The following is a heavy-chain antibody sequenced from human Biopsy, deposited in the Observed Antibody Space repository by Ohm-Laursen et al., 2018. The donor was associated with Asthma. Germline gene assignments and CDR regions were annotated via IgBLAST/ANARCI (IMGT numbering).Heavy chain of an antibody. D-gene: IGHD3-22*01. J-gene: IGHJ4*02. Sequence: SLRLSCTASGFAVSRDRMFWVRQAPGKGLEWVSVIYSGGTSHTADSVRGRFTISRDYSKNTLYLQMHSPRAEDTAVYYCARGDSSNWSHYHFDYWGQGTLVTVSS. CDR1: GFAVSRDR. V-gene: IGHV3-53*01. CDR3: ARGDSSNWSHYHFDY. CDR2: IYSGGTS.